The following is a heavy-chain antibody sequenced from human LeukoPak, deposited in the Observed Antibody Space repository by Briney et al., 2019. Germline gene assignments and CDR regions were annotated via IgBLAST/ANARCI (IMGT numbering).Heavy chain of an antibody. CDR1: GFTFSSYW. CDR2: IWFDGSNK. Sequence: GGSLRLSCAASGFTFSSYWMHWVRQAPGKGLEWVALIWFDGSNKYYADSVKGRFTISRDNSKNTLYLRMNSLRAEDAAVYYCAYFGSSGSWGQGTMVTVSS. CDR3: AYFGSSGS. J-gene: IGHJ3*01. V-gene: IGHV3-33*08. D-gene: IGHD3-22*01.